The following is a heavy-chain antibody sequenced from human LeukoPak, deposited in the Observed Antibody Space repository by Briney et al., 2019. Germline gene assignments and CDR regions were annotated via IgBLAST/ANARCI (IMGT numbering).Heavy chain of an antibody. Sequence: ASDKVSCKASGYTFTSYGISWVRQAPGQALEWMGWISDYNGNTNYAQKLQGRVTMTTDTSTSTAYTELRSLRSDDTAVYYCARLGRDGYILDYWGQGTLVSVPS. CDR1: GYTFTSYG. CDR3: ARLGRDGYILDY. D-gene: IGHD5-24*01. J-gene: IGHJ4*02. CDR2: ISDYNGNT. V-gene: IGHV1-18*01.